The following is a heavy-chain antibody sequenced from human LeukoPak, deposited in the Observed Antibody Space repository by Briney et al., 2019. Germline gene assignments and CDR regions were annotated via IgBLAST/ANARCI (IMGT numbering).Heavy chain of an antibody. Sequence: GESLKISCKGSGYSFTTYWIGWVRQMPGKGLEWMGIISPSDSDTRYSPSLQGQVTISADKSINTAYLQWSSLEASDTAMYYCAILGPRYSGGASCYVYWGQGTLVTVSS. J-gene: IGHJ4*02. CDR2: ISPSDSDT. CDR1: GYSFTTYW. D-gene: IGHD2-2*01. V-gene: IGHV5-51*01. CDR3: AILGPRYSGGASCYVY.